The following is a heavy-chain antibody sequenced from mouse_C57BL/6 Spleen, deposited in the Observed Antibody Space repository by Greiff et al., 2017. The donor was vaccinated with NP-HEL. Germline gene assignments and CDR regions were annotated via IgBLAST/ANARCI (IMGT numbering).Heavy chain of an antibody. V-gene: IGHV1-64*01. J-gene: IGHJ3*01. Sequence: QVHVKQPGAELVKPGASVKLSCKASGYTFTSYWMHWVKQRPGQGLEWIGMIHPNSGSTNYNETFKSKATLTVDKSSSTAYMQLSSLTSEDAAVYYCAGTGTRFAYWGQGTLVTVSA. CDR1: GYTFTSYW. CDR3: AGTGTRFAY. CDR2: IHPNSGST. D-gene: IGHD4-1*01.